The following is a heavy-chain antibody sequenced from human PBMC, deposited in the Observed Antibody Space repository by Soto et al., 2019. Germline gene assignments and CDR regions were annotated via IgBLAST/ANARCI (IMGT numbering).Heavy chain of an antibody. J-gene: IGHJ3*02. Sequence: GESLKISCKGSGYNFANYCIGWVLQMPGKGLEWMGMIFPGDSDTKNSPSLQGQITMSVDKSDSSAYLQWRSLKASDTAMYYCAAGYTTGPDAFDIWGQGTMVTVSS. CDR3: AAGYTTGPDAFDI. D-gene: IGHD6-13*01. CDR1: GYNFANYC. CDR2: IFPGDSDT. V-gene: IGHV5-51*01.